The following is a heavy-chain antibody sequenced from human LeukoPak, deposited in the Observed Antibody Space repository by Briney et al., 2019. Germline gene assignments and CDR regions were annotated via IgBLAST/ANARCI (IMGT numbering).Heavy chain of an antibody. Sequence: SQTLSLTCTVSGGSISSGDYYWSWIRQPPGKGLEWIGEINHSGSTNYNPSLKSRVTISVDTSKNQFSLKLSSVTAADTAVYYCARGRSGYYRALDYWGQGTLVTVSS. V-gene: IGHV4-30-4*01. D-gene: IGHD3-22*01. CDR2: INHSGST. J-gene: IGHJ4*02. CDR3: ARGRSGYYRALDY. CDR1: GGSISSGDYY.